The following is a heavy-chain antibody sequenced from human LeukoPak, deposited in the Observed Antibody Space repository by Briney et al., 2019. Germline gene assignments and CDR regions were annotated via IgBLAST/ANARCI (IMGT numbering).Heavy chain of an antibody. Sequence: GGSLRLSCAASGFTVGTNAMSWVRQSPGKGLEWVSVIYSGGSTYYADSVNGRFTISRDNSRNTLFLQMNSLRAEDTALYYCASAREYCGSAECYEYFQHWGQGTLVTVSS. CDR2: IYSGGST. CDR3: ASAREYCGSAECYEYFQH. CDR1: GFTVGTNA. J-gene: IGHJ1*01. V-gene: IGHV3-53*01. D-gene: IGHD2-21*01.